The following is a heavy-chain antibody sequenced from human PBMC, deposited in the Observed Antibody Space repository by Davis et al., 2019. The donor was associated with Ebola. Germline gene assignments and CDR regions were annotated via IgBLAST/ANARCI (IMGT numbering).Heavy chain of an antibody. CDR3: AKDLQGRWLADCFDY. CDR2: IKQDGSEK. D-gene: IGHD6-19*01. CDR1: GFTFSSYG. J-gene: IGHJ4*02. Sequence: GESLKISCAASGFTFSSYGMHWVRQAPGKGLEWVANIKQDGSEKYYVDSVKGRFTISRDNAKNSLYLQMNSLRAEDTAVYYCAKDLQGRWLADCFDYWGQGTLVTVSS. V-gene: IGHV3-7*03.